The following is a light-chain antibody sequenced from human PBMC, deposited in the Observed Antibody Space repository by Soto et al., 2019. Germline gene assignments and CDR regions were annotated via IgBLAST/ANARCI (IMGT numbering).Light chain of an antibody. CDR1: SSDVGSYNL. CDR2: EGS. V-gene: IGLV2-23*01. Sequence: QSALTQPASVSGSPGQSITISCTGTSSDVGSYNLVSWYQQHPGKAPKLMIYEGSKRPSGVSNRFSGSKSGNTASLTISGLQAEDEADYYCCSYAGSEVVFGGGTKRTVL. J-gene: IGLJ2*01. CDR3: CSYAGSEVV.